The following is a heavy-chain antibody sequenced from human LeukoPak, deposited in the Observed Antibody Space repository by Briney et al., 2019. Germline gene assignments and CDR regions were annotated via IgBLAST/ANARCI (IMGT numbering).Heavy chain of an antibody. Sequence: GGSLRLSCAASGFTFSDYYMSWIRQAPGKGLEWVSYISSSGSTIYYADSVKGRFTISRDNAKNSLYLQMNSLRAEDTALYYCAKAMYYDSSGYYYEGFFFDYWGQGTLVTVSS. V-gene: IGHV3-11*01. J-gene: IGHJ4*02. D-gene: IGHD3-22*01. CDR2: ISSSGSTI. CDR3: AKAMYYDSSGYYYEGFFFDY. CDR1: GFTFSDYY.